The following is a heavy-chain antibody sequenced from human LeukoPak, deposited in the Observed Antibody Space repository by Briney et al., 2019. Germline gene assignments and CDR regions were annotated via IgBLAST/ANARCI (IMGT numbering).Heavy chain of an antibody. CDR3: ARGYCSSTSCYTFDY. J-gene: IGHJ4*02. V-gene: IGHV4-59*08. CDR1: GGSISSYY. CDR2: IYYSGST. D-gene: IGHD2-2*01. Sequence: SETLSLTCTVSGGSISSYYWSWIRQPPGKGLEWIGYIYYSGSTNYNPSLKSRVTISVDTSKNQFSLKLSSVTAADTAVYYCARGYCSSTSCYTFDYWGQGTLVTVSS.